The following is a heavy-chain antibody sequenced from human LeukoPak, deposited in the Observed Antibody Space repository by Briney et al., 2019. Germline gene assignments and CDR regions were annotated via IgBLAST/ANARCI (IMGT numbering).Heavy chain of an antibody. J-gene: IGHJ4*02. CDR3: AKGKGGTTAGSDY. V-gene: IGHV3-9*01. CDR1: GFTFDDYA. CDR2: ISWNSGSI. Sequence: PGRSLRLSCAASGFTFDDYAMHWVRQAPGKGLEWVSGISWNSGSIVYADSVKGRLTISRDNAKNSLYLQVNSLRPEDTALYVCAKGKGGTTAGSDYWGQGTLVTVSS. D-gene: IGHD4-17*01.